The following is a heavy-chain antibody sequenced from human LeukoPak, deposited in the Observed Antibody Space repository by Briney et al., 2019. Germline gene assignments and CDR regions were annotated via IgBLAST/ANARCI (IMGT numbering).Heavy chain of an antibody. D-gene: IGHD3-16*02. CDR3: ARDPIMITFGGVIVDAFDI. CDR1: GYTFTSYG. J-gene: IGHJ3*02. V-gene: IGHV1-18*01. Sequence: ASVKASCKASGYTFTSYGISWVRQAPGQGLEWMGWISAYNGNTNYAQKLQGRVTMTTDTSTSTAYMELRSLRSDDTAVYYCARDPIMITFGGVIVDAFDIWGQGTMVTVSS. CDR2: ISAYNGNT.